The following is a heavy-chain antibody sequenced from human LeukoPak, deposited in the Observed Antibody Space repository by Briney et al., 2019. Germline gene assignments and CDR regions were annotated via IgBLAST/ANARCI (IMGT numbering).Heavy chain of an antibody. Sequence: PSETLSLTCAVYGGSFSGYYWSWIRQPPGKGLEWIGFIYYSGSTNYNSSLKSRVTISVDTSKNHFSLKLTSVTAADTAVYYCARGGNSGYDVGTSDHWGQGTLVTVSS. J-gene: IGHJ4*02. CDR2: IYYSGST. V-gene: IGHV4-59*01. CDR1: GGSFSGYY. D-gene: IGHD5-12*01. CDR3: ARGGNSGYDVGTSDH.